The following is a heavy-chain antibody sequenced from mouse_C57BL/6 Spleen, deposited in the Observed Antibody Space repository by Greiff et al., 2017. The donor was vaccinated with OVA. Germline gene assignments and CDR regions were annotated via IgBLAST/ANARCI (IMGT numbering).Heavy chain of an antibody. CDR1: GYTFTSYW. CDR2: IHPNSGST. D-gene: IGHD1-1*01. CDR3: GGWYYYGIGY. V-gene: IGHV1-64*01. J-gene: IGHJ2*01. Sequence: QVQLQQSGAELVKPGASVKLSCKASGYTFTSYWMHWVKQRPGQGLEWIGMIHPNSGSTNYNEKFKSKATLTVDKSSSTAYMQLSSLTTEDSAVYYCGGWYYYGIGYWGQGTTLTVSS.